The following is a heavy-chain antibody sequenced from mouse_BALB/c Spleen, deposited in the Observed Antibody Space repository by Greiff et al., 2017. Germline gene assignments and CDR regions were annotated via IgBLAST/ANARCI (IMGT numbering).Heavy chain of an antibody. Sequence: EVKLVESGPELVKPGASVKISCKTSGYTFTEYTMHWVKQSHGKSLEWIGGINPNNGGTSYNQKFKGKATLTVDKSSSTAYMELRSLTSEDSAVYYCASGGDYGNPMDYWGQGTSVTVSS. CDR1: GYTFTEYT. CDR2: INPNNGGT. J-gene: IGHJ4*01. D-gene: IGHD2-1*01. V-gene: IGHV1-18*01. CDR3: ASGGDYGNPMDY.